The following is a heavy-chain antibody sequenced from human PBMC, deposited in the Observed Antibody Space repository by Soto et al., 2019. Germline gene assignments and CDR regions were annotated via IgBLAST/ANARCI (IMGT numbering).Heavy chain of an antibody. Sequence: GSLRLSCAASGFTFSSYAMHWVRQAPGKGLEWVALISYDGSNKYYADSVKGRFTISRDNSKNTLYLQMNSLRAEDTAVYYYARVINYDDSSGYYLEDAFDIWGQGTMVTVSS. D-gene: IGHD3-22*01. V-gene: IGHV3-30*04. J-gene: IGHJ3*02. CDR1: GFTFSSYA. CDR2: ISYDGSNK. CDR3: ARVINYDDSSGYYLEDAFDI.